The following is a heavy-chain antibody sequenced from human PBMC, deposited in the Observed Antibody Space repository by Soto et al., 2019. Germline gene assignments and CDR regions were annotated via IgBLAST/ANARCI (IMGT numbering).Heavy chain of an antibody. CDR2: IYWDDDK. D-gene: IGHD6-19*01. CDR1: GFSLSTSGVG. Sequence: QITLKESGPTLVKPTQTLTLTCTFSGFSLSTSGVGVGWIRQPPGKALEWLALIYWDDDKRYSPSLKSRLTITKDTSKNQVVLTMTNMDPVDTATYYCAHNELQWLVPRWFDPWGQGTLVTVSS. J-gene: IGHJ5*02. V-gene: IGHV2-5*02. CDR3: AHNELQWLVPRWFDP.